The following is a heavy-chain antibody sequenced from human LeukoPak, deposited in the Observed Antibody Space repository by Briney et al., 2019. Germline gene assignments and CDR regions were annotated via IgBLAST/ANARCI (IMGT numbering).Heavy chain of an antibody. D-gene: IGHD3-22*01. J-gene: IGHJ3*02. CDR3: ARDPEDYYDSSAYYDGFDM. Sequence: PGGALRLSCAASGFTFSKYGMYWVRQAPGKGLEWVANIKQDGSEKYYVDSVKGRFTISRDNAKNSLYLQMHRLRAEDTAVYYCARDPEDYYDSSAYYDGFDMWGQGTMVTVSS. CDR2: IKQDGSEK. CDR1: GFTFSKYG. V-gene: IGHV3-7*01.